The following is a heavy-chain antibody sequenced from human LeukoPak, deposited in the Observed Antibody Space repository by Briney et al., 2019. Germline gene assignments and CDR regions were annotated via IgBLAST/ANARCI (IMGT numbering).Heavy chain of an antibody. D-gene: IGHD5-24*01. CDR2: IYSSGTF. J-gene: IGHJ4*02. CDR1: GGSISGYY. CDR3: ARGTEMTKIAGHYSFDQ. Sequence: SATLSLTCSVSGGSISGYYWTWMRQPAGRGLEWIGRIYSSGTFYSNPSLESRVTISLDASNNQCSLKLTSVTAADTAVYYCARGTEMTKIAGHYSFDQWGRGTLVSVSS. V-gene: IGHV4-4*07.